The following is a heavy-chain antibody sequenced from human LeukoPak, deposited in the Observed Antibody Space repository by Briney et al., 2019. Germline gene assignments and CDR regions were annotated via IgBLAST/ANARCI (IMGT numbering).Heavy chain of an antibody. CDR3: ARDDTYSSSCSWAYDY. V-gene: IGHV4-34*01. D-gene: IGHD6-13*01. CDR1: SGSFSGYY. Sequence: SETLSLTCSVYSGSFSGYYWSWIRQPPGKGLEWIGEINHSVGTNYNPSLKSRVTMSLDTSKNQFSLKLSSVTAADTAVYYCARDDTYSSSCSWAYDYWGQGTLVTVSS. CDR2: INHSVGT. J-gene: IGHJ4*02.